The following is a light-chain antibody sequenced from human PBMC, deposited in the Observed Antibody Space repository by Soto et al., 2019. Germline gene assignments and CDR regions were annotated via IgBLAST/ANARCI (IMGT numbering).Light chain of an antibody. J-gene: IGKJ1*01. Sequence: DIQMTQSPSSLSASVGDRVTITCRASQSISNYLNWYQQKPGKAPKLLIYAASSLQSGVPSRFSGSESGTDITLTISSLQPEDFATYYCQQSYSTPWTFGQGTRVESK. CDR2: AAS. CDR3: QQSYSTPWT. V-gene: IGKV1-39*01. CDR1: QSISNY.